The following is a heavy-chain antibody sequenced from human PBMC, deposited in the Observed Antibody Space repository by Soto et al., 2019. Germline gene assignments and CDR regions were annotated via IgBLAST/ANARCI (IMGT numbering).Heavy chain of an antibody. CDR2: IIPIFGTA. CDR1: GGTFSSYA. CDR3: ARGSQEQLGPFDC. V-gene: IGHV1-69*13. D-gene: IGHD6-6*01. Sequence: SVKVSCKASGGTFSSYAISWVRQAPGQGLEWMGGIIPIFGTANYAQKFQGRVTITADESTSTAYMELNSLRAEDTAVYYCARGSQEQLGPFDCWGQGTLVTVSS. J-gene: IGHJ4*02.